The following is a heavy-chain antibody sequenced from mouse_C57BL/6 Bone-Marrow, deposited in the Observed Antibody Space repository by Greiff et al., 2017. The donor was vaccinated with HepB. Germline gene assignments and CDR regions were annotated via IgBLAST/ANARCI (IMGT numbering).Heavy chain of an antibody. CDR1: GFTFSSYA. V-gene: IGHV5-4*01. J-gene: IGHJ1*03. Sequence: EVQVVESGGGLVKPGGSLKLSCAASGFTFSSYAMSWVRQTPEKRLEWVATISDGGSYTYYPDNVKGRFTISRDNAKNNLYLQMSHLKSEDTAMYYCARDRLTMITTRGYWYFDVWGTGTTVTVSS. CDR3: ARDRLTMITTRGYWYFDV. D-gene: IGHD2-4*01. CDR2: ISDGGSYT.